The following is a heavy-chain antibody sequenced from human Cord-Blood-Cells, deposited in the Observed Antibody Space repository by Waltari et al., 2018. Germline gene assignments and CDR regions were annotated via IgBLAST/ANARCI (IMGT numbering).Heavy chain of an antibody. D-gene: IGHD5-12*01. CDR2: IWYDGSNK. V-gene: IGHV3-33*01. J-gene: IGHJ4*02. Sequence: QVQLVESGGGVVQPGRSLRLSCAASGFTFSSSGLHWVRQAPGKGLEWVAVIWYDGSNKYYADSVKGRFTISRDNSKNTLYLQMNSLRAEDTAVYYCARERWWLRSFDYWGQGTLVTVSS. CDR3: ARERWWLRSFDY. CDR1: GFTFSSSG.